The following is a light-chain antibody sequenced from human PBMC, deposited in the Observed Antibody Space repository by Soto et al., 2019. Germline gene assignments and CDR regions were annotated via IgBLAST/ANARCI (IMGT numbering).Light chain of an antibody. Sequence: DIMLTQSPGTLSLSPGERATLSCRASQSVSSYLAWYQQKPGQAPRLLIYGASTRATGIPARFSGSGSETEFTLTISSLQSEDFAVYHCQQYSDWPITFGQGTRLENK. CDR1: QSVSSY. V-gene: IGKV3-15*01. J-gene: IGKJ5*01. CDR2: GAS. CDR3: QQYSDWPIT.